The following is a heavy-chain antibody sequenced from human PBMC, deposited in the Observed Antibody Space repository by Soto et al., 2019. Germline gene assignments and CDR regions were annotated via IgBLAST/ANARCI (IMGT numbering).Heavy chain of an antibody. V-gene: IGHV1-69*08. Sequence: QVQLVQSGAEVKKPGSSVKVSCKASGGTFSSYTISWVRQAPGQGLEWMGRIIPILGIANYAQKFQGRVTITADKSTSTAYMELSSLRSEDTAVYYCARDYRVMQGDYWGQGTLVTVSS. J-gene: IGHJ4*02. D-gene: IGHD3-16*01. CDR1: GGTFSSYT. CDR2: IIPILGIA. CDR3: ARDYRVMQGDY.